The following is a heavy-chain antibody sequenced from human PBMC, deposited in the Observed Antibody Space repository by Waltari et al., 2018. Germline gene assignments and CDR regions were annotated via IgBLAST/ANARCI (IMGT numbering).Heavy chain of an antibody. Sequence: FGPRLVEPSGTLSLLCAVSVDFMSATYWWSWVRQSPGKGLEWLGKVRGRGKTNYNPSFANRVTVSVDTSTAQFSLKVTSATAADTAVYYCARDRGRGLYLDSWGQGILVTVSP. J-gene: IGHJ4*02. D-gene: IGHD2-15*01. V-gene: IGHV4-4*02. CDR3: ARDRGRGLYLDS. CDR2: VRGRGKT. CDR1: VDFMSATYW.